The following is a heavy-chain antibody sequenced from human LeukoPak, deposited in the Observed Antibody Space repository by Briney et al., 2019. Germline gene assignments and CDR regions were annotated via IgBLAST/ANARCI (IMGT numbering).Heavy chain of an antibody. CDR2: INLSGGST. Sequence: ASVKVSCKASGFTFINYYMHWVRQAPGQGLEWLGIINLSGGSTHYPQKFQDRVTMTRNTSTSTVYMELSSLRSEDTAVYYCARDLDYGEKSEDYWGQGTLVTVSS. J-gene: IGHJ4*02. CDR3: ARDLDYGEKSEDY. V-gene: IGHV1-46*01. D-gene: IGHD4/OR15-4a*01. CDR1: GFTFINYY.